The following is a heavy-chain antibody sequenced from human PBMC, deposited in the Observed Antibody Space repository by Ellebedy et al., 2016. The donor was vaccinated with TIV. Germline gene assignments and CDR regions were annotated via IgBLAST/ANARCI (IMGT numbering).Heavy chain of an antibody. Sequence: SGPTLVXPTETLTLTCTVPGFSLSNARMGVSRIRQPPGKALEWLAHIFSNDEKSYSTSLKSRLTISKDTSKSQVVLTMTNMDPVDTATYYCARMTKAVALIYFDYWGQGTLVTVSS. J-gene: IGHJ4*02. CDR2: IFSNDEK. CDR3: ARMTKAVALIYFDY. V-gene: IGHV2-26*01. D-gene: IGHD6-19*01. CDR1: GFSLSNARMG.